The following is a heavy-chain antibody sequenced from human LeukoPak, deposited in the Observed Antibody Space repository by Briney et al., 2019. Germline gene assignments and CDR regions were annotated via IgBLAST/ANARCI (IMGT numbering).Heavy chain of an antibody. CDR2: ITGSGGST. CDR1: GFTVSSNY. D-gene: IGHD5-24*01. J-gene: IGHJ4*02. CDR3: AKRQSESTRTPGNYFDF. Sequence: GGSLRLSCAASGFTVSSNYMSWVRQAPGKGLEWVSVITGSGGSTYYADSVKGRFTISRDNSKNTLYLQMDSLRAEDTAVYYCAKRQSESTRTPGNYFDFWGQGTLVTVSS. V-gene: IGHV3-23*01.